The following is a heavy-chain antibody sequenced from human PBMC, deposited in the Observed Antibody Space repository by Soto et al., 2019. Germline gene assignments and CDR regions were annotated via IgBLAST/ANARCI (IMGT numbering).Heavy chain of an antibody. CDR3: ARDRIAANYYYLDV. Sequence: GGSLRLCCAAAGCTFSSYGMHWVRQAPGKGLEWVAVIWYDGSNKYYADSVKGRFTISRDNSKNTLYLQMNSLRAEDTAVYYCARDRIAANYYYLDVWGKGTTVTVSS. CDR1: GCTFSSYG. CDR2: IWYDGSNK. J-gene: IGHJ6*03. D-gene: IGHD6-6*01. V-gene: IGHV3-33*01.